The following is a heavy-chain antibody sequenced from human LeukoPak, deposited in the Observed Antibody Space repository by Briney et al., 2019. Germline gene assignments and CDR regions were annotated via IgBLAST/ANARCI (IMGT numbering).Heavy chain of an antibody. V-gene: IGHV3-15*07. CDR1: GFIFSNAW. Sequence: GGSLRLSCAASGFIFSNAWMNWVRQAPVKGLEWVGRIKSKTDGGTIDYAAPVKGRFTISRDDPKNTFYLEMNSLKIEDTAVYYCTTGGCYLDYWGQGTLVTVSS. CDR3: TTGGCYLDY. CDR2: IKSKTDGGTI. D-gene: IGHD3-16*01. J-gene: IGHJ4*02.